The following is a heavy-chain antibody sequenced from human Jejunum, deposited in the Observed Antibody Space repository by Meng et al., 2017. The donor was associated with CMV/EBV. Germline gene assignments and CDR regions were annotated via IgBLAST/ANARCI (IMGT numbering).Heavy chain of an antibody. D-gene: IGHD1-14*01. Sequence: AASGFPCRTYGMSWVRQAPGKGLEWVSTISGSGTNTYYADSVKGRFTISRDNSKNTLFLQMNSLRAEDTAAYYCAKVGSYNHLDYWGQGPLVTVSS. J-gene: IGHJ4*02. CDR1: GFPCRTYG. CDR2: ISGSGTNT. V-gene: IGHV3-23*01. CDR3: AKVGSYNHLDY.